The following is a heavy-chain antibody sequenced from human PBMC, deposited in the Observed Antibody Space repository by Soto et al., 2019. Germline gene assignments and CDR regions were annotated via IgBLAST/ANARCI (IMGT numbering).Heavy chain of an antibody. CDR2: INTDGSGT. D-gene: IGHD3-22*01. V-gene: IGHV3-74*01. J-gene: IGHJ4*02. Sequence: GGSLRLSCAASGFIFSSDWMHWVRQAPGKGLVWVSRINTDGSGTSYADSVKGRFTISRDNAKNMVYLQMNSLRAEDTAVYYCARGLYYYDSRGYWGYWGQGTLVTVSS. CDR3: ARGLYYYDSRGYWGY. CDR1: GFIFSSDW.